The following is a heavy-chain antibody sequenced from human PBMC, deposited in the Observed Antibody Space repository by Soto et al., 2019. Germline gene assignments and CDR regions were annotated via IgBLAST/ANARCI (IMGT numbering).Heavy chain of an antibody. CDR2: IYHSGST. CDR3: ASSGLAGYSSSWYGNWFDP. CDR1: GGSISSSNW. D-gene: IGHD6-13*01. J-gene: IGHJ5*02. V-gene: IGHV4-4*02. Sequence: PSETLSLTCAVSGGSISSSNWWSWVRQPPGKGLEWIGEIYHSGSTNYNPSLKSRVTISVDKSKNRFSLKLSSVTAADTAVYYCASSGLAGYSSSWYGNWFDPWGQGTLVTVSS.